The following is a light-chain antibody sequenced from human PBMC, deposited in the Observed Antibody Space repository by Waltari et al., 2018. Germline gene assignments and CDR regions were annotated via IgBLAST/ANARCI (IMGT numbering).Light chain of an antibody. V-gene: IGLV1-44*01. CDR3: AAWDDRMNGHWV. CDR1: SSNIGDNV. J-gene: IGLJ3*02. Sequence: QSVLTQPPSASGTPGQRVTISCSGSSSNIGDNVVNWYQQLPGKAPNLLIYRNDQRPSGVPDRFSASKSGTSASLAISGLQSEDEADYYCAAWDDRMNGHWVFGGGTKVTVL. CDR2: RND.